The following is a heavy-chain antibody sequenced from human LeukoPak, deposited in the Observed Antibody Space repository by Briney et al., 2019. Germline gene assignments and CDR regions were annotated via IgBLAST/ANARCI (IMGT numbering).Heavy chain of an antibody. V-gene: IGHV4-34*01. J-gene: IGHJ4*02. CDR2: IYYSGST. D-gene: IGHD3-10*01. CDR3: ARRVLLWFGEGFDY. CDR1: GGSFSGYY. Sequence: SETLSLTCAVYGGSFSGYYWSWIRQPPGKGLEWIGSIYYSGSTYYNPSLKSRVTISVDTSKNQFSLKLSSVTAADTAVYYCARRVLLWFGEGFDYWGQGTLVTVSS.